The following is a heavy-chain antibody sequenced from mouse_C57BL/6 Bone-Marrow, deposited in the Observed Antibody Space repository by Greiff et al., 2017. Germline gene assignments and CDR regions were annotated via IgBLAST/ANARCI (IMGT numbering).Heavy chain of an antibody. D-gene: IGHD4-1*01. Sequence: QVQLQQPGAELVKPGASVKLSCKASGYTFTSYWMHWVKQRPGQGLEWIGIIHPNSGSTNYNEKFKSKATLTVDKSSSTAYMQLSSLTSEDSAVYYCARRLGRFAYWGQGTLVTVSA. CDR2: IHPNSGST. J-gene: IGHJ3*01. V-gene: IGHV1-64*01. CDR1: GYTFTSYW. CDR3: ARRLGRFAY.